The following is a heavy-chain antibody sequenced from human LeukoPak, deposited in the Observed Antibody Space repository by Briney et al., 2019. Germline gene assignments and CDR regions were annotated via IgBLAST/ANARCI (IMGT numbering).Heavy chain of an antibody. CDR3: ARTQQWLATGGWYWFDT. D-gene: IGHD6-19*01. V-gene: IGHV3-64*01. Sequence: PGGSLRLSCAASGFTFRNYPIHWVRQAPGKGLEFVSSIHSNGISTYYGNSVKGRFTVSRYNSKNTVYLQMGSLREEDMAVYYCARTQQWLATGGWYWFDTWGQGTLVTVSS. CDR2: IHSNGIST. J-gene: IGHJ5*02. CDR1: GFTFRNYP.